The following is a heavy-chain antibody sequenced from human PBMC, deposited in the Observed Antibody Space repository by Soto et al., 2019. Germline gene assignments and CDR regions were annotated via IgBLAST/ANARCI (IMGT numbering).Heavy chain of an antibody. CDR3: ASDADFYYDSRSP. J-gene: IGHJ3*01. V-gene: IGHV3-33*01. CDR1: GLTFSSYG. CDR2: IWYDGSNK. D-gene: IGHD3-22*01. Sequence: TAGSLRLSCAVSGLTFSSYGMHWVRQAPGKGLEWVAVIWYDGSNKYYADSVKGRFTISRDNSKNTLYLQMNSLRAEDTAVYYCASDADFYYDSRSPWGQGTMVTVSS.